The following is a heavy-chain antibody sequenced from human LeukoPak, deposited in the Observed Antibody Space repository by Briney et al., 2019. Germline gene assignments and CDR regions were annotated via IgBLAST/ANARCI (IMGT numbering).Heavy chain of an antibody. J-gene: IGHJ5*02. D-gene: IGHD3-10*01. CDR2: ISAYNGNT. CDR1: GYTFTSYG. CDR3: ARHTSGSGSFTAHDP. V-gene: IGHV1-18*01. Sequence: PVASVKVSCKASGYTFTSYGISWVRQAPGQGLEWMGWISAYNGNTNYAQKLQGRVTMTTDTSTSTAYMELRSLRSDDTAVYYCARHTSGSGSFTAHDPWGQGTLVTVSS.